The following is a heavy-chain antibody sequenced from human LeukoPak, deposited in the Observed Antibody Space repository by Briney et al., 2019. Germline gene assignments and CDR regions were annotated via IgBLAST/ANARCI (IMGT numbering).Heavy chain of an antibody. V-gene: IGHV3-7*01. CDR1: GFSVSSNY. Sequence: GGSLRLSCAASGFSVSSNYMSWVRQAPGKGLEWVANIKQDGSEKYYVDSVKGRFTISRDNAKNPLYLQMGSLRAEDTAVYYCATSRTFDYWGQGTLVTVSS. D-gene: IGHD1-7*01. J-gene: IGHJ4*02. CDR3: ATSRTFDY. CDR2: IKQDGSEK.